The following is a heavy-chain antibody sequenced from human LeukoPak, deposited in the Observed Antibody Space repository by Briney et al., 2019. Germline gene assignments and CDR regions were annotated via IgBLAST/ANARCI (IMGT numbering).Heavy chain of an antibody. CDR3: ARDHPYSSSSVSQY. CDR2: IYHSGST. V-gene: IGHV4-30-2*01. CDR1: GGSISSGGYY. D-gene: IGHD6-6*01. J-gene: IGHJ4*02. Sequence: PSQTLSLTCTVSGGSISSGGYYWSWIRQPPGKGLEWIGYIYHSGSTYYNPSLKSRVTISVDRSKNQFSLKLSSVTAADTAVYYCARDHPYSSSSVSQYWGQGTLVTVSS.